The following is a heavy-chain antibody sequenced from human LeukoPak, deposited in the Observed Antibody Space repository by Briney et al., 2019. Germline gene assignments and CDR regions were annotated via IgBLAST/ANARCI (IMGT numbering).Heavy chain of an antibody. V-gene: IGHV1-69*13. CDR2: IIPIFATA. D-gene: IGHD2-2*01. CDR3: ARVGGYCSSTSCYNWFDP. J-gene: IGHJ5*02. Sequence: GASVKVSCKASGGTFSSYAISWVRQAPGQGLEWMGGIIPIFATANYAQKFQGRVTITADESTSTAYMELSSLRSEDTAVYYCARVGGYCSSTSCYNWFDPWGQGTLVTVSS. CDR1: GGTFSSYA.